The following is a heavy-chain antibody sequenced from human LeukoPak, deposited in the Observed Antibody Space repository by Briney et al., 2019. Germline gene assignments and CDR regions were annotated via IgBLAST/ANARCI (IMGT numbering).Heavy chain of an antibody. CDR3: AKDLTDYTSYYMDV. CDR1: GFNFDDYG. J-gene: IGHJ6*03. D-gene: IGHD3-3*01. V-gene: IGHV3-9*03. Sequence: GGSLRLSCAASGFNFDDYGMSWVRQAPGKGLEWVSGISWNSGSIGYADSVKGRFTISRDNAKNSLYLQMNSLRAEDMALYYCAKDLTDYTSYYMDVWGKGTTVTVSS. CDR2: ISWNSGSI.